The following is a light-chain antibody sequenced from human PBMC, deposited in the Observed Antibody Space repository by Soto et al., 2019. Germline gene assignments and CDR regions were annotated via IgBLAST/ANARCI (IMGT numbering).Light chain of an antibody. CDR2: SVS. Sequence: DVVVTQSPLSLPVTLGQSASISCKSRQGITYSDGHTFLRSFQQRSGQSPRRLIYSVSNRDSGVPHRFSGSGSGTDFTLKISRVEAEEVGVYYWFQGTWGPYSFGQGTKLEIK. CDR1: QGITYSDGHTF. J-gene: IGKJ2*03. V-gene: IGKV2-30*01. CDR3: FQGTWGPYS.